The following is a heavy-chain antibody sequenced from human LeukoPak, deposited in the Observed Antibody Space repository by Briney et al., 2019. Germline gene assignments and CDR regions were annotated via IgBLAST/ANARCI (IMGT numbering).Heavy chain of an antibody. CDR2: ISGSGDST. CDR3: ATYYDSGPCKD. V-gene: IGHV3-23*01. J-gene: IGHJ4*02. Sequence: GGSLRLSCAASRFTFNNYAMTWVRQAPGKGLEWVSTISGSGDSTYFGDSVKGRSTISRDNSKNTLYLQMNSLRAEDTAMYYCATYYDSGPCKDWGQGTLVTVSS. CDR1: RFTFNNYA. D-gene: IGHD3-22*01.